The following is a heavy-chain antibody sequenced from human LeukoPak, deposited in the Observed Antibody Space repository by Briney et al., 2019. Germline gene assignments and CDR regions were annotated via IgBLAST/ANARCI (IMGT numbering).Heavy chain of an antibody. CDR2: IWYDGSSK. CDR1: GFSFSAYG. V-gene: IGHV3-33*01. Sequence: GRSLRLSCAASGFSFSAYGVHWVRRAPGKGLEWVAVIWYDGSSKDYADSVKGRFTLSRDNSKNTLYLQMNSLTVEDTAVYYCARSQSSSLIDYWGQGTLVTVSS. D-gene: IGHD6-13*01. J-gene: IGHJ4*02. CDR3: ARSQSSSLIDY.